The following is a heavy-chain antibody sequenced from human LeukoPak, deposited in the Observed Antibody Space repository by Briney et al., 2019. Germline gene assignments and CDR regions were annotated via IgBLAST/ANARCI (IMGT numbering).Heavy chain of an antibody. V-gene: IGHV3-53*01. Sequence: GGSLRLSCAASGFIFSSYVMYWVHQAPGKGLEWVSVIYSGGSTYYADSVKGRFTISRDNSKNTLYLQMNSLRAEDTAVYYCARDYYDSSGYPYWGQGTLVTVSS. CDR1: GFIFSSYV. CDR2: IYSGGST. D-gene: IGHD3-22*01. CDR3: ARDYYDSSGYPY. J-gene: IGHJ4*02.